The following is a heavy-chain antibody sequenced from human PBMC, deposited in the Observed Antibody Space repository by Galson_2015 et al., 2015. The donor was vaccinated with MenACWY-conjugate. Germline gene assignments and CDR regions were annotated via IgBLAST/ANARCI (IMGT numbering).Heavy chain of an antibody. CDR2: IDTFNSNV. CDR3: ARHPPGGRGMDV. V-gene: IGHV5-51*01. J-gene: IGHJ6*02. CDR1: GSSFTHFW. Sequence: QYGAEVTKPGESLPISCTGSGSSFTHFWIAWVRQMPGKGLEWVGVIDTFNSNVRYSPSFQGQVTISADESISTAYLQWSSLKASDTAMYYCARHPPGGRGMDVWGRWTTVTVSS. D-gene: IGHD1-26*01.